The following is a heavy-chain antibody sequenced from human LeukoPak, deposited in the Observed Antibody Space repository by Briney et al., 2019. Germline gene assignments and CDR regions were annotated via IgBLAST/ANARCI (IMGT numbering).Heavy chain of an antibody. J-gene: IGHJ6*03. D-gene: IGHD1-26*01. Sequence: SETLSLTCAVYGGSFSGYYWSWIRQPPGKGLEWIGEINHSGSTYYNPSLKSRVTISVDTSKNQFSLKLSSVTAADTAVYYCATHDGYRGWYYYYMDVWGKGTTVTVSS. CDR3: ATHDGYRGWYYYYMDV. CDR2: INHSGST. CDR1: GGSFSGYY. V-gene: IGHV4-34*01.